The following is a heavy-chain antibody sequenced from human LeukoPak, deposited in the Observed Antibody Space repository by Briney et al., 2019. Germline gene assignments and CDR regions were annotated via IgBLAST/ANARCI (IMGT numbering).Heavy chain of an antibody. CDR1: GGSLRSYY. D-gene: IGHD3-22*01. J-gene: IGHJ3*02. Sequence: SETLSLTCTVSGGSLRSYYWSWIRQFPGKGLEWIGYIYYSGSTNYNPSLKSRVTISVDTSKNQFSLKLSSVTAADTAVYYCARAHYYDSSGYFRAFDIWGQGTMVTVSS. CDR3: ARAHYYDSSGYFRAFDI. CDR2: IYYSGST. V-gene: IGHV4-59*01.